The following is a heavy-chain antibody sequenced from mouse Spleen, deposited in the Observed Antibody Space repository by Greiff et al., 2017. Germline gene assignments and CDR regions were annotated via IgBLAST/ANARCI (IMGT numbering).Heavy chain of an antibody. CDR1: GYTFTSYW. CDR3: ANYYGSSPAWFAY. V-gene: IGHV1-7*01. CDR2: INPSSGYT. J-gene: IGHJ3*01. Sequence: QVQLQQSGAELAKPGASVKLSCKASGYTFTSYWMHWVKQRPGQGLEWIGYINPSSGYTKYNQKFKDKATLTADKSSSTAYMQLSSLTYEDSAVYYCANYYGSSPAWFAYWGQGTLVTVSA. D-gene: IGHD1-1*01.